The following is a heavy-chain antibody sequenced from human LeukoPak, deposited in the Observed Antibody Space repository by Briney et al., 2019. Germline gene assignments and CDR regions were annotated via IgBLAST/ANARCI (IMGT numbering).Heavy chain of an antibody. CDR3: ARGRRITIFGVVIWRGSPFDY. D-gene: IGHD3-3*01. J-gene: IGHJ4*02. Sequence: SETLSLTCTVSGGSISSSSYYWGWIRQPPGKGLEWIGSIYYSGSTYYNPSLKSRVTISVDTSKNQFSLKLSSVTAADTAVYYCARGRRITIFGVVIWRGSPFDYWGQGTLVTVSS. CDR1: GGSISSSSYY. CDR2: IYYSGST. V-gene: IGHV4-39*01.